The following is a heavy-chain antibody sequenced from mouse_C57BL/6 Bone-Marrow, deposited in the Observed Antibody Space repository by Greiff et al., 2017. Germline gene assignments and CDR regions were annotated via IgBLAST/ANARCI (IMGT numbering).Heavy chain of an antibody. J-gene: IGHJ1*03. D-gene: IGHD2-5*01. Sequence: EVKLMESGGGLVKPGGSLKLSCAASGFTFSSYAMSWVRQNPEKRLEWVATISDGGSYTYYPDNVKGRFTISRDNAKNNLYLQMSHLKSEDTAMYYCARERDYSNYVYWYFDVWGTGTTVTVSS. CDR2: ISDGGSYT. CDR1: GFTFSSYA. CDR3: ARERDYSNYVYWYFDV. V-gene: IGHV5-4*01.